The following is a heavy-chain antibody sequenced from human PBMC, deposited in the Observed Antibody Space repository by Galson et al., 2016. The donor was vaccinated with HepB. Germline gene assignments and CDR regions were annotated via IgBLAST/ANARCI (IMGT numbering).Heavy chain of an antibody. D-gene: IGHD3-22*01. V-gene: IGHV3-23*01. Sequence: SLRPSCAASGFNFSSYALSRFRQAPGRGLEWVSSMSGSGGYTLNADSVIGRFTLSRDNSKNTLYLQMNSLRAEDKAVYYCARLDDSRGYSYFDYWGQGTLVTVSS. CDR1: GFNFSSYA. CDR2: MSGSGGYT. CDR3: ARLDDSRGYSYFDY. J-gene: IGHJ4*02.